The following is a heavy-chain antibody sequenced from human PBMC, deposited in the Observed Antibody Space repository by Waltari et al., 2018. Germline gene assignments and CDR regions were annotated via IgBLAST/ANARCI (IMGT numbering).Heavy chain of an antibody. V-gene: IGHV1-69*08. Sequence: QVQLVQSGAEVKKPGSSVKVSCKASGGTFSSYTISWVRQAPGQGLEWMGRIIPILGIANYAQKIQGRVTITADKSTSTTYMELSSLRSEDTAVYYCARERITMVRRLFDYWGQGTLVTVSS. CDR1: GGTFSSYT. CDR2: IIPILGIA. CDR3: ARERITMVRRLFDY. D-gene: IGHD3-10*01. J-gene: IGHJ4*02.